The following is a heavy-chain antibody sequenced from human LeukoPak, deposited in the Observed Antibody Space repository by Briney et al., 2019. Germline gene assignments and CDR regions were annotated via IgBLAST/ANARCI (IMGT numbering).Heavy chain of an antibody. Sequence: GGSLRLSREASGFTFSSYAMHWVRQAPGKGLEWVAVIWFDGTTKYYGDSVKGRFTISRDNSKKTLYLQMNTLRVDDTAVYYCARDLQGREDTAMGDYWGQGTRVIVSS. CDR2: IWFDGTTK. CDR3: ARDLQGREDTAMGDY. D-gene: IGHD5-18*01. J-gene: IGHJ4*02. V-gene: IGHV3-33*01. CDR1: GFTFSSYA.